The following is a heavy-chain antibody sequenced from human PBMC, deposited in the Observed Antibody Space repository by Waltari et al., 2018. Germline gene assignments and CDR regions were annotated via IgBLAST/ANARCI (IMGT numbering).Heavy chain of an antibody. Sequence: EVQLLESGGDLVQPGGSLRLSCGASGFTFSSSAMSWVRQAPGKGLEWVSAISGNGGNTYYADSVKGRFIISRDNSKNTLYLQMNSLRVDDTAVYYCAKNGTRSGSCYSCLVWGQGTLVTVSS. D-gene: IGHD2-15*01. J-gene: IGHJ4*02. CDR2: ISGNGGNT. CDR3: AKNGTRSGSCYSCLV. CDR1: GFTFSSSA. V-gene: IGHV3-23*01.